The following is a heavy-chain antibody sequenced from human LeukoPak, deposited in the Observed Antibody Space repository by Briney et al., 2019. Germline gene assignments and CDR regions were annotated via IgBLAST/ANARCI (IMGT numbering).Heavy chain of an antibody. CDR2: IKWNGGST. J-gene: IGHJ6*04. CDR1: GFTFSSYA. Sequence: GGSLRLSCAASGFTFSSYAMSWVRQAPGKGLEWVAGIKWNGGSTGYADSVKGRFTISRDNAKNSLYLQMNSLRAEDTAVYYCAELGITMIGGVWGKGTTVTISS. V-gene: IGHV3-20*04. D-gene: IGHD3-10*02. CDR3: AELGITMIGGV.